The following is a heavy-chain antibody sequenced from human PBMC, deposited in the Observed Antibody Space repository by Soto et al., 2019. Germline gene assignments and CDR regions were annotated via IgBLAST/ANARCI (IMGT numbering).Heavy chain of an antibody. CDR3: AGHCCRKTCRYYYGMDV. J-gene: IGHJ6*02. D-gene: IGHD2-2*01. V-gene: IGHV5-10-1*01. CDR2: IDPTGSYV. Sequence: GESLKISCKGSGYSFTTYWINWVRQMPGKGLEWMGKIDPTGSYVNYSPSFQGHVTISSDKSISTTYLQWSTLMASDTATYYCAGHCCRKTCRYYYGMDVWGQGTTVTVSS. CDR1: GYSFTTYW.